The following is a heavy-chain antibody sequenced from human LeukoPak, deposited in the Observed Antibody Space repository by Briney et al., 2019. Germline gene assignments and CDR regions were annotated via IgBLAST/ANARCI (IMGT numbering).Heavy chain of an antibody. D-gene: IGHD1-26*01. CDR1: DGSISSYY. V-gene: IGHV4-4*09. CDR2: IYTSGST. CDR3: ARRGVGWFDP. Sequence: SETLSLTCTVSDGSISSYYWSWIRQPPGKGLEWIGYIYTSGSTNYNPSLKSRVTISVDTSKNQFSLKLSSVPAADTAVYYCARRGVGWFDPWGQGTLVTVSS. J-gene: IGHJ5*02.